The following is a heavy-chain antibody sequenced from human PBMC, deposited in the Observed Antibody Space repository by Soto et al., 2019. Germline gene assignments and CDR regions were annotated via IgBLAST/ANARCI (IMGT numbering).Heavy chain of an antibody. J-gene: IGHJ6*02. D-gene: IGHD2-2*01. CDR1: GFTFSSYG. CDR3: VCTSCSHPSTYYYYYYGMDV. Sequence: LRLSCAASGFTFSSYGMHWVRQAPGKGLEWVAVIWYDGSNKYYADSVKGRFTISRDNSKNTLYLQMNSLRAEDTAVYYCVCTSCSHPSTYYYYYYGMDVWGQGTTVTVSS. CDR2: IWYDGSNK. V-gene: IGHV3-33*01.